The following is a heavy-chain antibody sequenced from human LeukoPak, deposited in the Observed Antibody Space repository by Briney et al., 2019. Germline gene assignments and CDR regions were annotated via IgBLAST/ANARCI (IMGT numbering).Heavy chain of an antibody. Sequence: GESLKIFCKGSGYSFPTYWIAWVRQMPGKGLEWMGIIYPDESNIRYSPSFQGQVTISADKSISTAYLQWSSLKASDTAMYYCARPPSRGYSSSFEYWGQGTLVTVSS. J-gene: IGHJ4*02. CDR2: IYPDESNI. D-gene: IGHD2-2*03. CDR3: ARPPSRGYSSSFEY. V-gene: IGHV5-51*01. CDR1: GYSFPTYW.